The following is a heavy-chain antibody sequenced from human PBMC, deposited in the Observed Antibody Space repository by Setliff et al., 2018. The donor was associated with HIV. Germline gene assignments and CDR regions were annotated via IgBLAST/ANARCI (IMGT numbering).Heavy chain of an antibody. CDR2: VYPGDSDT. CDR3: ARPGRTSNYDRSGLGAFDI. CDR1: GYSFTSYW. J-gene: IGHJ3*02. V-gene: IGHV5-51*01. Sequence: GESLKISCKGSGYSFTSYWIGWVRQMPGKGLEWLGIVYPGDSDTRYSPSFQGQVTISADKSISTAYLQWSSLKAPDTAMYYCARPGRTSNYDRSGLGAFDIWGQGTMVTVSS. D-gene: IGHD3-22*01.